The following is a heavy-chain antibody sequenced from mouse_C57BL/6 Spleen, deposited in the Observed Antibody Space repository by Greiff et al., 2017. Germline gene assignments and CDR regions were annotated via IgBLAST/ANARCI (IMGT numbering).Heavy chain of an antibody. V-gene: IGHV5-17*01. CDR3: ARSYGSSGFAY. CDR1: GFTFSDYG. J-gene: IGHJ3*01. D-gene: IGHD1-1*01. CDR2: ISSGSSTI. Sequence: EVKVVESGGGLVKPGGSLKLSCAASGFTFSDYGMHWVRQAPEKGLEWVAYISSGSSTIYYADTVKGRFTISRDNAKNTLFLQMTSLRSEDTAMYYCARSYGSSGFAYWGQGTLVTVSA.